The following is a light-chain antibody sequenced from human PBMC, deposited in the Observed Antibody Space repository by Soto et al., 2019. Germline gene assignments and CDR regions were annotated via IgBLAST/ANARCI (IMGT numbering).Light chain of an antibody. V-gene: IGKV1-39*01. CDR2: AAS. Sequence: QLTQSPSSRSASVGDRVTITCRASQGISSYLAWYQQKPGKAPKLLIYAASTLQSGVPSRFSGSGSETDFTLTISSLQLEDFATYSCQQSYSTTWTFGQGTMVDIK. CDR1: QGISSY. CDR3: QQSYSTTWT. J-gene: IGKJ1*01.